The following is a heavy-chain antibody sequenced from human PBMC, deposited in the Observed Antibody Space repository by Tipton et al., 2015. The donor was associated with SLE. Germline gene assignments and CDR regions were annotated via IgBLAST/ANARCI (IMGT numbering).Heavy chain of an antibody. CDR2: INHSGST. D-gene: IGHD3-10*01. V-gene: IGHV4-34*01. Sequence: LRLSCAVYGGSFSGYYWSWIRQPPGKGLEWIGEINHSGSTNYNPSLKSRVTISVDTSKNQFSLKLSSVTAADTAVYYSARQSRVYYYGMDVWGQGTTVTVSS. CDR3: ARQSRVYYYGMDV. J-gene: IGHJ6*02. CDR1: GGSFSGYY.